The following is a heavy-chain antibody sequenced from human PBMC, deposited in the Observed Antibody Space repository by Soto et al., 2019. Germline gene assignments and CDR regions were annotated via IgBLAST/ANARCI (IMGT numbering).Heavy chain of an antibody. Sequence: ASVKVSCKASGYTFTSYDINWVRQATGQGPEWMGWMNPNSGNTGYAQKFQGRVTMTRNTSISTAYMELSSLRSEDTAVYYCARGVGVRGVSNSQYFDYWSQGTLVTVSS. D-gene: IGHD3-10*01. CDR3: ARGVGVRGVSNSQYFDY. CDR2: MNPNSGNT. J-gene: IGHJ4*02. V-gene: IGHV1-8*01. CDR1: GYTFTSYD.